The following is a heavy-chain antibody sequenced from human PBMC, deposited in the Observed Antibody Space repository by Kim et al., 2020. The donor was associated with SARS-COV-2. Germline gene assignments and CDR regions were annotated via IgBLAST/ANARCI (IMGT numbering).Heavy chain of an antibody. CDR1: GGSISSGDYY. J-gene: IGHJ6*02. Sequence: SETLSLTCTVSGGSISSGDYYWSWIRQPPGKGLEWIGYIYYSGSTYYNPSLKSRVTISVDTSKNQFSLKLSSVTAADTAVYYCDIMGEVVGGVIKDVWGQGTTVTVSS. V-gene: IGHV4-30-4*01. CDR3: DIMGEVVGGVIKDV. D-gene: IGHD3-10*01. CDR2: IYYSGST.